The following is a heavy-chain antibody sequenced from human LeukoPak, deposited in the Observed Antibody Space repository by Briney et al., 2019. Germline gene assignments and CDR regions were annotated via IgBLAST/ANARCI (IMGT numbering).Heavy chain of an antibody. J-gene: IGHJ4*02. CDR3: ARGVLIDY. CDR1: GGSIRSSYYY. V-gene: IGHV4-39*07. CDR2: IYDSGST. Sequence: PSETLSLTCTVSGGSIRSSYYYWGWIRQPPGKGLEWIGSIYDSGSTNYNPSLKSRVTISVDTSKNQFSLKLSSVTAADTAVYYCARGVLIDYWGQGTLVTVSS.